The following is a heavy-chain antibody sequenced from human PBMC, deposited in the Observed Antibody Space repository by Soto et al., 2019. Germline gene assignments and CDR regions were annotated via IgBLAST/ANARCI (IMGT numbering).Heavy chain of an antibody. J-gene: IGHJ6*03. CDR2: IYYSGST. D-gene: IGHD2-15*01. CDR3: AINIRYCSGGSCYRNYYYYYYMDV. CDR1: GGSISSSSYF. V-gene: IGHV4-39*01. Sequence: PSETLSLTCTVSGGSISSSSYFWGWIRQPPGKGLEWIGSIYYSGSTYYNPSLKSRVTLSVDTSKNQFSLKLSSVTAADTAVYYCAINIRYCSGGSCYRNYYYYYYMDVWGKGTTVTVSS.